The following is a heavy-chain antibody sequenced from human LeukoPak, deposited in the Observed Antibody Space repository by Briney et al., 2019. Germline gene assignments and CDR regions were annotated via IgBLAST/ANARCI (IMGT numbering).Heavy chain of an antibody. D-gene: IGHD3-10*01. V-gene: IGHV3-30*04. J-gene: IGHJ5*02. Sequence: GGSMRLSCAASGFTFSSYAMHWVRQAPGKGLEWVAVISYDGSNKYYADSVKGRFTISRDNSKNTLYLQMNSLRAEDTAVYYCARGGYYGSGNDFRFDPWGQGTLVTVSS. CDR3: ARGGYYGSGNDFRFDP. CDR1: GFTFSSYA. CDR2: ISYDGSNK.